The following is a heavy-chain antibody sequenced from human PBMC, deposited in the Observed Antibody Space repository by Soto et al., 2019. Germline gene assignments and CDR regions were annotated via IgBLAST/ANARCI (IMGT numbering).Heavy chain of an antibody. D-gene: IGHD1-20*01. CDR1: GFSFRSYP. V-gene: IGHV3-23*01. CDR3: AKGGDNWYFDY. Sequence: EVQLLESGGGLVQPGGSLRLSCAASGFSFRSYPMNWVRQAPGKGLESVAVIMGSGGKTYYADSVKGRFTIPRDDSKSTVFLQMTSLRADDTATYYCAKGGDNWYFDYRGQGTLVTVTS. CDR2: IMGSGGKT. J-gene: IGHJ4*02.